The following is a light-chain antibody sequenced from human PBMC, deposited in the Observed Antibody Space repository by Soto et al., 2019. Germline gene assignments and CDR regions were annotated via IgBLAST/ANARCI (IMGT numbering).Light chain of an antibody. J-gene: IGKJ1*01. CDR2: GSS. Sequence: EIVLTQSPGTLSLSPGERATLSCRASQSVSSSSLAWYQQRPGQAPRLLIHGSSSRATGIPDRFSGSGSGTDFTLTISSLEPEDFAVYYCQHYGSAPRTFGQGTKVEIK. CDR1: QSVSSSS. V-gene: IGKV3-20*01. CDR3: QHYGSAPRT.